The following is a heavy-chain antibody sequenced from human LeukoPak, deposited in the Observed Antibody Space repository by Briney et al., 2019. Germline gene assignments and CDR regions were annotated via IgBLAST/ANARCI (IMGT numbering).Heavy chain of an antibody. V-gene: IGHV3-11*04. J-gene: IGHJ3*02. CDR1: GFIFSDHY. D-gene: IGHD2-15*01. Sequence: GGSLRLSCAASGFIFSDHYMSWIRQAPGKGLEWVSHISPAGGNTFYSDSLKGRFTVSRDNAKSSLSLQMNSLRVEDTAVYYCARAHCSGRGCYQRYDGFDIWGQGTVVTVSS. CDR3: ARAHCSGRGCYQRYDGFDI. CDR2: ISPAGGNT.